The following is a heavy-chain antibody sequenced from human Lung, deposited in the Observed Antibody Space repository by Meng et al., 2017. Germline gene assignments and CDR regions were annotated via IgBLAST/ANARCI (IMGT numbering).Heavy chain of an antibody. J-gene: IGHJ4*02. CDR3: AKEEVPNDY. CDR2: ISISGDIT. Sequence: EVQLLESGGGLVQSGGSLRLSWAVSGFTFTNYAMSWVRQAPGKGLEWVSGISISGDITYYADSVKGRFTISRDNSKNTVYLQMNSLRAEDTAVYYCAKEEVPNDYWGQGTLVTVSS. D-gene: IGHD3-10*01. V-gene: IGHV3-23*01. CDR1: GFTFTNYA.